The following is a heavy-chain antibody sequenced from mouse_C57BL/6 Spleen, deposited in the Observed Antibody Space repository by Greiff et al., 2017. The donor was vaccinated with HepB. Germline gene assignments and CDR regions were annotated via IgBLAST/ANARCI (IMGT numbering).Heavy chain of an antibody. Sequence: EVQGVESGGGLVKPGGSLKLSCAASGFTFSDYGMHWVRQAPEKGLEWVAYISSGSSTIYYADTVKGRFTISRDNAKNTLFLQMTSLGSEDTAMYYCASDALSEAMDYWGQGTSVTVSS. J-gene: IGHJ4*01. CDR2: ISSGSSTI. CDR1: GFTFSDYG. D-gene: IGHD6-2*01. CDR3: ASDALSEAMDY. V-gene: IGHV5-17*01.